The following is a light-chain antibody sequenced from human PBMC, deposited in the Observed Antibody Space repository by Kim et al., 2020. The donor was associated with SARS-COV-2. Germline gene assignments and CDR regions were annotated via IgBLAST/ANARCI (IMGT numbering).Light chain of an antibody. J-gene: IGKJ5*01. CDR1: QVISIY. V-gene: IGKV1-9*01. CDR2: GAS. Sequence: ASVGDIVTITCRASQVISIYLAWYQHKSGKAPQLLIYGASALQSGVPSRFSGRGSGTDFTLTVSSLQPEDVATYYCQQLSDSPITFGQGTQLEIK. CDR3: QQLSDSPIT.